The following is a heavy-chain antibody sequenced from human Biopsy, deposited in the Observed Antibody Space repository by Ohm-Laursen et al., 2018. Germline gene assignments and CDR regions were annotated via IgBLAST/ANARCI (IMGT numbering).Heavy chain of an antibody. D-gene: IGHD6-13*01. CDR3: ARTPIAIFSAGLVYRHRRHLQGMDV. J-gene: IGHJ6*02. V-gene: IGHV2-70*11. Sequence: PTQTLTLTNDFSGFSLSARGMCVSWIRQPPGKALEWLARIGWGDYKDYRVSLKDRLTISKATSENQVVLTMTNTDPADTGTYFCARTPIAIFSAGLVYRHRRHLQGMDVWGQGTAVTVS. CDR1: GFSLSARGMC. CDR2: IGWGDYK.